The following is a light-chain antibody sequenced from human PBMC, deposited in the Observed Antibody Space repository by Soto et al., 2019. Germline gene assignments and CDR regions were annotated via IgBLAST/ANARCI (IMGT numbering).Light chain of an antibody. CDR1: QSITNNY. CDR2: GAS. J-gene: IGKJ4*01. CDR3: QQYGYLVT. Sequence: EIVLTQSPGTLSLSPVERATLSCMASQSITNNYLAWYQQKPGRAHRLLIYGASSRATGIPDRFSGSGSGTDFTLTISRLEPEDFAMYYCQQYGYLVTFGGGTKVDI. V-gene: IGKV3-20*01.